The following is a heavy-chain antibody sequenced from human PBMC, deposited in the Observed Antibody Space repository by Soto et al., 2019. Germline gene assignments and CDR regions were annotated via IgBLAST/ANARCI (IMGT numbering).Heavy chain of an antibody. CDR2: IWYDGSNK. CDR1: GFTFSSYG. D-gene: IGHD6-13*01. J-gene: IGHJ4*02. V-gene: IGHV3-33*01. CDR3: ARGCPYSSSWFCHFDY. Sequence: QVQLVESGGGVVQPGRSLRLSCAASGFTFSSYGMHWVRQAPGKGLEWVAVIWYDGSNKYYADSVKGRFTISRDNSKNTLYLQMNSLRAEATAVYYCARGCPYSSSWFCHFDYWGQGPLVTVSS.